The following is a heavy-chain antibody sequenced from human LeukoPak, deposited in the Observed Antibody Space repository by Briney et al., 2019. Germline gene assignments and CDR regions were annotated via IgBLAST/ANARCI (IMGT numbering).Heavy chain of an antibody. CDR1: GGSISSGSYY. CDR2: IYTSGST. V-gene: IGHV4-61*02. CDR3: ARALVYNYYDRGDGAFDT. D-gene: IGHD3-22*01. J-gene: IGHJ3*02. Sequence: SETLSLTCTVSGGSISSGSYYWSWIRQPAGKGLEWIGRIYTSGSTNYNPSLKSRVTISVDTSKNQFSLKLSSVTAADTAVYYCARALVYNYYDRGDGAFDTWGQGTMVTVSS.